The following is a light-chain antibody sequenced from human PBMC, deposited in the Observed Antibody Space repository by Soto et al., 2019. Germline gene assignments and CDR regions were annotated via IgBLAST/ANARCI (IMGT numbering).Light chain of an antibody. Sequence: DIQMTQSPSTLSASVGERVTLTCRASQNIGSWLAWYQQKPGKAPRVLIYLASTLASGVPSRFSGSGSGTDFTLTINNLQPDDFATYYCQQYNGYSATFGHGTRLEIK. CDR3: QQYNGYSAT. J-gene: IGKJ5*01. CDR1: QNIGSW. V-gene: IGKV1-5*01. CDR2: LAS.